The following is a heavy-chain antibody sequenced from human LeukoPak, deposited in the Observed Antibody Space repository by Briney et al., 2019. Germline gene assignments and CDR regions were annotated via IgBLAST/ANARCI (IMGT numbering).Heavy chain of an antibody. J-gene: IGHJ6*02. CDR1: GFTFGKYW. CDR2: IKQDGSEK. CDR3: ARPQGSSWYAYYYYYYGMDV. V-gene: IGHV3-7*01. Sequence: GGSLRLSCVASGFTFGKYWMSWVRQAPGKGLEWVANIKQDGSEKYYVDSVKGRFTISRDNAKNSLYLQMNSLRAEDTAVYYCARPQGSSWYAYYYYYYGMDVWGQGTTVTVSS. D-gene: IGHD6-13*01.